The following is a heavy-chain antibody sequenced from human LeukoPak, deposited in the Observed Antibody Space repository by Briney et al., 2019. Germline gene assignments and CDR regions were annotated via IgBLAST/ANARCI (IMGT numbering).Heavy chain of an antibody. V-gene: IGHV1-69*13. Sequence: SVKVSCKASEGTFSSYAISWVRQAPGQGLEWMGGIIPIFGTASYAQKFQGRVTITADESTSTAYMELSSLRSEDTAVYYCASFRNYYDSSGYPYWGQGTLVTVSS. CDR2: IIPIFGTA. CDR3: ASFRNYYDSSGYPY. J-gene: IGHJ4*02. CDR1: EGTFSSYA. D-gene: IGHD3-22*01.